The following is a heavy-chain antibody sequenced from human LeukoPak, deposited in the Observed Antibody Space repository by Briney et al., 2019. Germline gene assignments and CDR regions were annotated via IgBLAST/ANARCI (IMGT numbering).Heavy chain of an antibody. Sequence: QSGGSLRLSCAASGFTFDDYAMHWGRQAPGKGLGWVSGISWNSGSIGYADSVKGRFTISRDNAKNSLYLQMNSLRAEDTALYYCAKDTGLVLLYYFDYWGQGTLVTVSS. D-gene: IGHD4/OR15-4a*01. CDR3: AKDTGLVLLYYFDY. V-gene: IGHV3-9*01. CDR1: GFTFDDYA. J-gene: IGHJ4*02. CDR2: ISWNSGSI.